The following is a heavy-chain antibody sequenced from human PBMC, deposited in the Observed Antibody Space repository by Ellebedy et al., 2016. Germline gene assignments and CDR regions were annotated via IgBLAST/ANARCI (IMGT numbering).Heavy chain of an antibody. CDR1: GGSISSGDYY. V-gene: IGHV4-61*08. Sequence: SETLSLTCTVSGGSISSGDYYWSWIRQPPGKGLEWIGYIYYSGSTNYNPSLKSRVTISVDTSKNQFSLKLSSVTAADTAVYYCARGPAYCGGDCYGYYFDYWGQGTLVTVSS. CDR3: ARGPAYCGGDCYGYYFDY. J-gene: IGHJ4*02. D-gene: IGHD2-21*02. CDR2: IYYSGST.